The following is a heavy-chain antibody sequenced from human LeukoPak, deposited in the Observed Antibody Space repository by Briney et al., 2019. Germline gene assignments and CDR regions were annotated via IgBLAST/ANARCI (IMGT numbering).Heavy chain of an antibody. CDR3: AKLAAEGSDY. CDR1: GFTFSSYA. D-gene: IGHD2-15*01. V-gene: IGHV3-23*01. J-gene: IGHJ4*02. CDR2: ISGNGGST. Sequence: GGSLRLSCAASGFTFSSYAMSWVRQAPGKGLEWVSGISGNGGSTFDADSVRGRFTISRDNSKNKLYLQMNSLTAEDTAVYYCAKLAAEGSDYWGQGTLVTVSS.